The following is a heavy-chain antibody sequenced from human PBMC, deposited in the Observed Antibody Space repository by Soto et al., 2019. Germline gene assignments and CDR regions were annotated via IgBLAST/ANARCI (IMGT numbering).Heavy chain of an antibody. CDR1: GGSVSSTSYY. CDR2: ISYSGST. D-gene: IGHD3-3*01. Sequence: QLQLQESGPGLVKTSETLSLTCTVSGGSVSSTSYYWGWIRRPPGKGLEWIATISYSGSTYYNPSLKSRVTISVDASKIQFSLKLTSVTAADTAVYYCARRFRNWFDPWGQGTLVTVSS. J-gene: IGHJ5*02. V-gene: IGHV4-39*01. CDR3: ARRFRNWFDP.